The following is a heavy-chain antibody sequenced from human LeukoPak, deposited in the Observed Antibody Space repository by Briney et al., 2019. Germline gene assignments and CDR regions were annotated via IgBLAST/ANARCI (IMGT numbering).Heavy chain of an antibody. CDR1: GYTFINYY. V-gene: IGHV1-46*01. J-gene: IGHJ4*02. CDR2: INPSGGTT. D-gene: IGHD3-22*01. Sequence: ASVKVSCKASGYTFINYYMHWVRQAPGQGLEWMGIINPSGGTTSYAQNFQGRVTMTRDTSTSTVYMELSSLRSEDTAVYYCATFSSSGYYSTFDNWGQGTLVTVSS. CDR3: ATFSSSGYYSTFDN.